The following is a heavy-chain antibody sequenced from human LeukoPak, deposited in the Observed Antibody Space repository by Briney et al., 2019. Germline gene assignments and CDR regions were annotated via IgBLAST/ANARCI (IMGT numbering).Heavy chain of an antibody. CDR2: IYSGGST. V-gene: IGHV3-66*01. CDR3: ARDLNYYGSGPYGLDV. J-gene: IGHJ6*02. CDR1: GFTVSGKY. Sequence: GGSLRLSCAVSGFTVSGKYMSWVRQAPGKGLEWVSVIYSGGSTHYADSVKGRFTISRDNSKNTLSLQMNSLRAEDSAVYYCARDLNYYGSGPYGLDVRGQGTTVTVSS. D-gene: IGHD3-10*01.